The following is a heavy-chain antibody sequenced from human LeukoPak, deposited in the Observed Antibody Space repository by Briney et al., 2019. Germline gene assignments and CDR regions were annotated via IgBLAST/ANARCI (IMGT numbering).Heavy chain of an antibody. V-gene: IGHV3-30-3*01. J-gene: IGHJ6*02. CDR1: GFTFSSYA. D-gene: IGHD3-3*01. CDR2: ISYDGSNK. Sequence: PGGSLRLSCAASGFTFSSYAMHWVRQAPGKGLEWVAVISYDGSNKYYADSVKGRFTISRDNSKNTLYLQMNSLRAEDTAVYYCASGDTIFGVVKSAGYGMDVWGQGTTVTVSS. CDR3: ASGDTIFGVVKSAGYGMDV.